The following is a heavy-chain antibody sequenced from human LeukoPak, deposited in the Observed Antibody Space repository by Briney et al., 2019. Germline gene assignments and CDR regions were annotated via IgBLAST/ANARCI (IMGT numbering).Heavy chain of an antibody. CDR1: GGSTSSYY. D-gene: IGHD2-8*01. Sequence: SETLSLTCTVSGGSTSSYYWSWIRQPAGKGLEWIGRIYTSGSTNYNPSLKSRVTMSVDTSKNQFSLELSSVTAADTAVYYYAREPVYCTNGVCPYFDYWGQGTLVTVSS. CDR3: AREPVYCTNGVCPYFDY. CDR2: IYTSGST. J-gene: IGHJ4*02. V-gene: IGHV4-4*07.